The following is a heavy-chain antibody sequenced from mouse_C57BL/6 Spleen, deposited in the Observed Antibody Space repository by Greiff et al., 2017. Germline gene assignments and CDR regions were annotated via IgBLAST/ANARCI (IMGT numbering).Heavy chain of an antibody. CDR2: IYPGSGST. Sequence: QVQLQQPGAELVKPGASVKMSCKASGYTFTSYWITWVKQRPGQGLEWIGDIYPGSGSTNYNEKFKSKATLTVDTSSSTAYMQLSSLTSEDAAVYYCARLPYYYGSSLFAYWGQGTLVTVSA. J-gene: IGHJ3*01. CDR1: GYTFTSYW. V-gene: IGHV1-55*01. CDR3: ARLPYYYGSSLFAY. D-gene: IGHD1-1*01.